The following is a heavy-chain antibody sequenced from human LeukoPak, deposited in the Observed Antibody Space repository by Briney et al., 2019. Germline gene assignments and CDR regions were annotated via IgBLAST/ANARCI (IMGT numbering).Heavy chain of an antibody. V-gene: IGHV3-21*05. CDR3: ARDGAVRDGYNFFDY. CDR2: ISPRSNYI. J-gene: IGHJ4*02. CDR1: GFTFSSYS. D-gene: IGHD5-24*01. Sequence: GGSLRLSCGASGFTFSSYSMNWVRQAPGKGLEWVSYISPRSNYIHYADSVKGRFTISRDNAKNSLYLQMNSLRAEDTAVYYCARDGAVRDGYNFFDYWGQGTLVTVSS.